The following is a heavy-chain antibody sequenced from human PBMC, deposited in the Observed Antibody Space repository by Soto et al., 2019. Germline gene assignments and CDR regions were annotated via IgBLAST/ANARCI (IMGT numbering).Heavy chain of an antibody. CDR1: GFTFSNYW. V-gene: IGHV3-7*01. CDR3: ATFAYTSERDDY. D-gene: IGHD3-16*01. Sequence: VQLVASGGGLVQPGGSLRLSCVASGFTFSNYWMSWVRQAPGRGLEWVANIKPDGGEQYYVDSVKGRFTISRDNAQNSVYLQMNSLRAEDGAVYYCATFAYTSERDDYWGQGTLVTVSS. J-gene: IGHJ4*02. CDR2: IKPDGGEQ.